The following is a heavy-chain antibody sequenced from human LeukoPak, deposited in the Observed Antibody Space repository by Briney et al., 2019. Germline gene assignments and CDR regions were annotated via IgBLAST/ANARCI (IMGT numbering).Heavy chain of an antibody. CDR3: ARVRRPYSGYDGDY. Sequence: GTLRLSCGASGFTFSSYGMSWVRQPPGKGLEWIGSIYYSGSTYYNPSLKSRVTISVDTSKNQFSLKLSSVTAADTAVYYCARVRRPYSGYDGDYWGQGTLVTVSS. V-gene: IGHV4-39*07. CDR1: GFTFSSYG. J-gene: IGHJ4*02. CDR2: IYYSGST. D-gene: IGHD5-12*01.